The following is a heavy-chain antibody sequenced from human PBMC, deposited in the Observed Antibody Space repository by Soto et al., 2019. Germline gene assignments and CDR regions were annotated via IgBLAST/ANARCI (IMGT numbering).Heavy chain of an antibody. V-gene: IGHV4-31*03. J-gene: IGHJ3*02. CDR2: IYYSGST. D-gene: IGHD3-10*01. CDR1: GGSISSGGYY. Sequence: SETLSLTCTVSGGSISSGGYYWSWIRQHPGKGLEWIGYIYYSGSTYYNPSLKSRVTISVDTSKNQFSLKLSSVTAADTAVYYCARVVERGSGSYSAFDIWGQGTMVTVSS. CDR3: ARVVERGSGSYSAFDI.